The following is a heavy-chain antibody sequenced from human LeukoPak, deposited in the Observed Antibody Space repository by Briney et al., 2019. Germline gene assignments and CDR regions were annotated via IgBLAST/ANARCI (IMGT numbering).Heavy chain of an antibody. Sequence: EGSLRLSCAASGFTFSTSWMSWVRQVPGKGLEWLANIKKDGSETYYVDSVKGRFTISRDNAKNSLYLQMNSLRAEDTAMYYCARGRYSGTTYYFDYWGQGTLVTVSS. J-gene: IGHJ4*02. D-gene: IGHD5-12*01. CDR3: ARGRYSGTTYYFDY. V-gene: IGHV3-7*03. CDR2: IKKDGSET. CDR1: GFTFSTSW.